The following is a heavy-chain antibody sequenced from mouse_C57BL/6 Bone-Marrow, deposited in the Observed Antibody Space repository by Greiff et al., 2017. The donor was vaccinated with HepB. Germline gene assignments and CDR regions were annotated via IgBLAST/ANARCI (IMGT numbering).Heavy chain of an antibody. Sequence: EVKLVESGGGLVQPGGSMKLSCVASGFTFSNYWMNWVRQSPEKGLEWVAQIRLKSDNYATHYAESVKGRFTISRDDSKSSVDLQMNNLRAEDTGIYYCTGRGTGSMDYWGQGTSVTVSS. J-gene: IGHJ4*01. D-gene: IGHD4-1*01. CDR1: GFTFSNYW. CDR2: IRLKSDNYAT. V-gene: IGHV6-3*01. CDR3: TGRGTGSMDY.